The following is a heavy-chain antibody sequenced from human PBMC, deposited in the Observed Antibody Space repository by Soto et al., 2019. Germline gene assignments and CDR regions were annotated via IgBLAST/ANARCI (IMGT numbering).Heavy chain of an antibody. CDR3: ATGVIWIGYFTVDS. V-gene: IGHV1-69*13. CDR1: GGSFGKSV. Sequence: SVKVSCKASGGSFGKSVINWVRQTPGQGLEWLGGFIPVYRTLNYAQKFQGRVTITADESTGTAYMTLSSLASDDTAVYYCATGVIWIGYFTVDSWGQGTRVTV. CDR2: FIPVYRTL. D-gene: IGHD3-3*01. J-gene: IGHJ4*02.